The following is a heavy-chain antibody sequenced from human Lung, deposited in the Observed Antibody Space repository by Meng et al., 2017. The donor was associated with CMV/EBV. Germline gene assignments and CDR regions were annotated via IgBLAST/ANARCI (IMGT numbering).Heavy chain of an antibody. CDR3: ARDRVPAAFRDYGMDV. D-gene: IGHD2-2*01. J-gene: IGHJ6*02. Sequence: ASXXVSXKASGYTFTGYYMHWVRQAPGQGLEWMGWINPNSGGTNYAQKFQGRVTMTRDTSISTAYMELSRLRSDDTAVYYCARDRVPAAFRDYGMDVWVQGTXVTVSS. CDR1: GYTFTGYY. CDR2: INPNSGGT. V-gene: IGHV1-2*02.